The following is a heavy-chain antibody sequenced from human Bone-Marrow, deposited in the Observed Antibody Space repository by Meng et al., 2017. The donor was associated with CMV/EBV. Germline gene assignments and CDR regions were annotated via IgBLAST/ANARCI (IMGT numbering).Heavy chain of an antibody. V-gene: IGHV1-2*02. CDR1: GYTFTGYY. CDR3: ARDLWELLPTDGMDV. J-gene: IGHJ6*02. D-gene: IGHD1-26*01. Sequence: ASVKVSCKASGYTFTGYYMHWVRQAPGQGLEWMGWIKPNSGGTNYAQKFQGRVTMTRETSISTAYMELSRLRSDDTAVYYCARDLWELLPTDGMDVWGQGTTVTVSS. CDR2: IKPNSGGT.